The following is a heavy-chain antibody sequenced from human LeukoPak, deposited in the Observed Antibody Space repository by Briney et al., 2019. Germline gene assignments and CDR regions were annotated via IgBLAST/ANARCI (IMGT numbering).Heavy chain of an antibody. CDR2: ISSSGTT. V-gene: IGHV4-59*01. CDR3: ARGVAAAGTPPYYYYYMDV. J-gene: IGHJ6*03. Sequence: SETLSLTCTVSGDSMRHYCWSWNRQSPGKGLEWIGYISSSGTTNSNPSLKSRVTILIDTSKNHFSLKLSSVTAADTAMYYCARGVAAAGTPPYYYYYMDVWGKGTTVTISS. CDR1: GDSMRHYC. D-gene: IGHD6-13*01.